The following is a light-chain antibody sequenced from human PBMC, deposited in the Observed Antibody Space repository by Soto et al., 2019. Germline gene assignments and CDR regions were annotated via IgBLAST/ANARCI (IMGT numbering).Light chain of an antibody. Sequence: ETVLTQSPGTLYFSPGERATLSCRASQSVDSYLAWYQQKVGQAPRLLIYDASNRATGIPARFSGSGSGTDFTLTISRLEPEDFAVYYCQHRSNWPPTFGQGTKVDIK. J-gene: IGKJ1*01. CDR1: QSVDSY. V-gene: IGKV3-11*01. CDR3: QHRSNWPPT. CDR2: DAS.